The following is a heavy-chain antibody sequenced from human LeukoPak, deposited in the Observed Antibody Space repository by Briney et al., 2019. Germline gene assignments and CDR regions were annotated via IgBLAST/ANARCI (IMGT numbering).Heavy chain of an antibody. V-gene: IGHV4-34*01. D-gene: IGHD2-15*01. CDR3: AREEDCSGGSCSDY. CDR1: GGSFSGYY. Sequence: SETLSLTCAVYGGSFSGYYWSWIRQPPGKGLEWIGEINHSGSTNYNPSLKSRVTISVDTSKNQFSLKLSSVTAADTAVYYCAREEDCSGGSCSDYWGQGNLVTVSS. CDR2: INHSGST. J-gene: IGHJ4*02.